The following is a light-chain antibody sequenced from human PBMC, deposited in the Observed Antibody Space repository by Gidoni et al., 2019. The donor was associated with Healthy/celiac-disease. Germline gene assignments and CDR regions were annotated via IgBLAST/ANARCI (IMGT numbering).Light chain of an antibody. CDR3: QQRSNWPPLT. J-gene: IGKJ1*01. CDR2: DAS. CDR1: QSVSSY. V-gene: IGKV3-11*01. Sequence: EIVLTQSPATLSLSPGERATLSCRASQSVSSYLAWYQQKPGQAPRLLIYDASNRATGIPDRFSGSGSGTDFTLTISSLEPEDFAVYYCQQRSNWPPLTFGQGTKVEIK.